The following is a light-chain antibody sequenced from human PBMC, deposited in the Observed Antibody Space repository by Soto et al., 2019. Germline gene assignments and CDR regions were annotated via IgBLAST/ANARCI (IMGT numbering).Light chain of an antibody. CDR2: DAS. CDR3: HQRSNRPPLT. CDR1: QSVSSY. V-gene: IGKV3-11*01. J-gene: IGKJ4*01. Sequence: EIVLTQSPATLSLSPGERATLSCRASQSVSSYLAWYQQKPGQAPRLLIYDASNRATGMPARFSSSRSGTDFTLTISSLEPEDVAVYYCHQRSNRPPLTFAGGTKVEIK.